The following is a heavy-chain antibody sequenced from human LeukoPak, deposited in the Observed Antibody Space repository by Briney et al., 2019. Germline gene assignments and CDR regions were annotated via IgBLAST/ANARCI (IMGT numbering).Heavy chain of an antibody. J-gene: IGHJ2*01. CDR1: GFTFSSYA. Sequence: PGGSLRLSCAASGFTFSSYAMRWVRQAPGKGLEWVSAISGSGGSTYYADSVKGRFTISRDKSKNTLYLQMNSLRAEDTAVYYCAKGRDSGRHPEDPHLCFDLWGRGTLVTVSS. V-gene: IGHV3-23*01. CDR2: ISGSGGST. CDR3: AKGRDSGRHPEDPHLCFDL. D-gene: IGHD1-26*01.